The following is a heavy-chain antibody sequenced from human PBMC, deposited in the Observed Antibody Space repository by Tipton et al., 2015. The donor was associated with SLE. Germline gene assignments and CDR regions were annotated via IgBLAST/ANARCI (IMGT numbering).Heavy chain of an antibody. V-gene: IGHV3-74*01. CDR2: ILDGEDETTT. D-gene: IGHD1-14*01. CDR3: VSETNGGFGY. Sequence: GSLRLSCAVSGFTLSGSWMHWVRQAPGKGLVWVSGILDGEDETTTAFAASVQGRSAISRDSAKNTVFLQVSSLRADDTAIYYCVSETNGGFGYWGQGTLVTVSS. J-gene: IGHJ4*02. CDR1: GFTLSGSW.